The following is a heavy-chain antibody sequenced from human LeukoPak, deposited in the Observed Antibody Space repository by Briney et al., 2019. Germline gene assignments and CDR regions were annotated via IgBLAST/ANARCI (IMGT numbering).Heavy chain of an antibody. J-gene: IGHJ4*02. V-gene: IGHV3-23*01. CDR1: GFTFSSYA. D-gene: IGHD2-15*01. CDR2: ISGSGGST. CDR3: AKDQGDIVVVVAATRPFDY. Sequence: GGSLRLSCAASGFTFSSYAMSWVRQAPGKGLEWVSAISGSGGSTYYADSVKGRFSISRDNSKNTLHLQMNSLRAEDTAVYYCAKDQGDIVVVVAATRPFDYWGQGTLVTVSS.